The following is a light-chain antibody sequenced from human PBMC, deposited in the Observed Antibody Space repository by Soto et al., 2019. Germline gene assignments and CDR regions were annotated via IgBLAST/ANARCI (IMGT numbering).Light chain of an antibody. V-gene: IGLV2-14*01. CDR3: SSYTSSSTLEV. Sequence: QSALTQPASVSGSPGQSITISCTGTSSDVGGYNYVSWYQQHPGKAPKLMIYDVSNRPSGVSNRFSGSKSGNTASLTISGLQAEDDAAYYCSSYTSSSTLEVFGTGTKLTVL. J-gene: IGLJ1*01. CDR2: DVS. CDR1: SSDVGGYNY.